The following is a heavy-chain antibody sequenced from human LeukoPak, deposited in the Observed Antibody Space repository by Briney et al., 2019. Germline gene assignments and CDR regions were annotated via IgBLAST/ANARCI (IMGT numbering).Heavy chain of an antibody. CDR2: INHSGST. CDR1: GGSFSGYY. Sequence: PETLSLTCAVYGGSFSGYYWSWIRQPPGKGLEWIGEINHSGSTNYNPSLKSRVTISVDTSKNQFSLKLSSVTAADTAVYYCARVTTMVRGVSFRWFDPWGQGTLVTVSS. J-gene: IGHJ5*02. CDR3: ARVTTMVRGVSFRWFDP. V-gene: IGHV4-34*01. D-gene: IGHD3-10*01.